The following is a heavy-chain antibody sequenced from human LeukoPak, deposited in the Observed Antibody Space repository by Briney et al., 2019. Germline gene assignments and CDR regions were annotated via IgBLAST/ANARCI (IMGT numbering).Heavy chain of an antibody. D-gene: IGHD3-3*01. CDR3: AKDGGQYYDFWSGYYLFDY. J-gene: IGHJ4*02. V-gene: IGHV3-23*01. Sequence: LSLTCTVSGGSISSGGYYWSWVRQAPGKGLEWVSAISGSGGSTYYADSVKGRFTISRDNSKNTLYLQMNSLRAEGTAVYYCAKDGGQYYDFWSGYYLFDYWGQGTLVTVSS. CDR1: GGSISSGGYY. CDR2: ISGSGGST.